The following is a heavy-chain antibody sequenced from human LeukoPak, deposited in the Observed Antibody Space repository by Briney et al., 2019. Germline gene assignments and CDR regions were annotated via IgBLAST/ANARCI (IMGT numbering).Heavy chain of an antibody. Sequence: GRSLRLSCSASGFPFSSYAMHWVRQAPGKGLEYVSAISDSGGSTYYADSVKGRFTISRDNSKNTLYLQMSSLRAEDTAVYFCVRGYSFGPYGMDVWSQGTTVTVSS. V-gene: IGHV3-64D*09. CDR3: VRGYSFGPYGMDV. J-gene: IGHJ6*02. CDR2: ISDSGGST. D-gene: IGHD2-15*01. CDR1: GFPFSSYA.